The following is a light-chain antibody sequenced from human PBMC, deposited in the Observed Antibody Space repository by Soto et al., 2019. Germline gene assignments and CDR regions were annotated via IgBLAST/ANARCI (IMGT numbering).Light chain of an antibody. Sequence: QSALTQPASVSGSPGQSITISCTGTSSDIGSYNLVSWYQQHPGKAPKLIIYEVNDRPSGVSNRFSGSKSGNTASLTISGLQAEEEAEDYGCSCSSNNRRACVFGTGTQLTVL. CDR2: EVN. J-gene: IGLJ1*01. CDR1: SSDIGSYNL. CDR3: CSCSSNNRRACV. V-gene: IGLV2-14*01.